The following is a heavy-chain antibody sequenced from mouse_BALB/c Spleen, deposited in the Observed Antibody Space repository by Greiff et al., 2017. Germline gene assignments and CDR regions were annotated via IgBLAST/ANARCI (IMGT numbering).Heavy chain of an antibody. J-gene: IGHJ2*01. CDR2: ISDGGSYT. D-gene: IGHD2-3*01. CDR1: GFTFSDYY. V-gene: IGHV5-4*02. CDR3: ARALDGYLDY. Sequence: EVKVVESGGGLVKPGGSLKLSCAASGFTFSDYYMYWVRQTPEKRLEWVATISDGGSYTYYPDSVKGRFTISRDNAKNNLYLQMSSLKSEDTAMYYCARALDGYLDYWGQGTTLTVSS.